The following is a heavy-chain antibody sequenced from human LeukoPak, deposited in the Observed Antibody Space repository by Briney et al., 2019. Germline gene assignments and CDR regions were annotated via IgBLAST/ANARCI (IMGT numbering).Heavy chain of an antibody. D-gene: IGHD3-9*01. J-gene: IGHJ4*02. Sequence: GGSLRLSCAASGFTFSSYAMSWVRQALGKGLEWVSAISGSGGSTYYADSVKGRFTISRDNSENTLYLQMNSLRAEDTAVYYCAKSKGYFDWLSNWGQGTLVTVSS. CDR3: AKSKGYFDWLSN. CDR1: GFTFSSYA. V-gene: IGHV3-23*01. CDR2: ISGSGGST.